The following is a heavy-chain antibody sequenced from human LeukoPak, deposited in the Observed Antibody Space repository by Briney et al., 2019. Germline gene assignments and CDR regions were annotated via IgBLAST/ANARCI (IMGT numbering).Heavy chain of an antibody. CDR3: ASLLGGYVWGSYRLGAFDI. D-gene: IGHD3-16*02. CDR2: IYYSGST. J-gene: IGHJ3*02. CDR1: GGSISSSSYY. V-gene: IGHV4-39*01. Sequence: SETLSLTCTVSGGSISSSSYYWGWICQPPGKGLEWIGSIYYSGSTYYNPSLKSRVTISVDTSKNQFSLKLSSVTAADTAVYYCASLLGGYVWGSYRLGAFDIWGQGTMVTVSS.